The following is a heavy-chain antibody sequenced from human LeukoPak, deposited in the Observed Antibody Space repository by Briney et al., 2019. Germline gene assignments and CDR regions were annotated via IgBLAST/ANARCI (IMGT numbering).Heavy chain of an antibody. CDR2: ISSSGSTI. CDR1: GFTFSSYE. CDR3: ARDGYDFWSGYYTVYYYYYMDV. D-gene: IGHD3-3*01. V-gene: IGHV3-48*03. Sequence: GGSLRLSCAASGFTFSSYEMNWVRQAPGKGLEWVSYISSSGSTIYYADSVKGRFTISRDNAKNSLYLQMNSLRAEDTAVYYCARDGYDFWSGYYTVYYYYYMDVWGKGTTVTVSS. J-gene: IGHJ6*03.